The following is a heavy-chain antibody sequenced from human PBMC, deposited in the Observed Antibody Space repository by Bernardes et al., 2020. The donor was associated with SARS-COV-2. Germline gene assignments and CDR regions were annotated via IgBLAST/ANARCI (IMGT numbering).Heavy chain of an antibody. J-gene: IGHJ4*02. Sequence: GSLRPSCATSGVTFSDFHMTWIRTAPGTGLEWVTYIDKSGSPIYYADSVKGRFTISRDKAQKSLFLQMNSLRAEDTAVYFCARDCSSTSCYMTGSLDYWGQGALVTVSS. CDR3: ARDCSSTSCYMTGSLDY. CDR1: GVTFSDFH. CDR2: IDKSGSPI. V-gene: IGHV3-11*01. D-gene: IGHD2-2*02.